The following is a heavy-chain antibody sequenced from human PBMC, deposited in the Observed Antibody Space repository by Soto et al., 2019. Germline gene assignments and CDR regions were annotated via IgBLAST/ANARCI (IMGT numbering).Heavy chain of an antibody. CDR2: ISGSGGST. V-gene: IGHV3-23*01. D-gene: IGHD2-15*01. CDR1: GFTFTNFA. J-gene: IGHJ5*02. CDR3: GRDRYCSGGSCVVDP. Sequence: PGGSLRLSCAASGFTFTNFAMTWVRQAPGKGLEWVSSISGSGGSTYYADSVKGRFTISRDNSKNTLDLQMNSLRAEDTAVYYCGRDRYCSGGSCVVDPWGQGTLVTVSS.